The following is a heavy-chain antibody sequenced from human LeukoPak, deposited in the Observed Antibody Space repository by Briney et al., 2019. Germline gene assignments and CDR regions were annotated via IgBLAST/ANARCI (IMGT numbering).Heavy chain of an antibody. V-gene: IGHV4-34*01. Sequence: SETLSLTCAVYGGSFSGYYWSWIRQPPGKGLEWIGEINHSGSTNYNPSLKSRVTISVDTSKNQFSLKLSSVTAADTAVYYCARGYNWFDPWGQGTLDTVSS. CDR1: GGSFSGYY. CDR2: INHSGST. J-gene: IGHJ5*02. CDR3: ARGYNWFDP.